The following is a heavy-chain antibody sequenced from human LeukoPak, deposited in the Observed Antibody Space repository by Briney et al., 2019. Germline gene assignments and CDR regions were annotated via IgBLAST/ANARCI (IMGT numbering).Heavy chain of an antibody. CDR1: GDSVSSTSDA. Sequence: SQTLSLTCAISGDSVSSTSDAWNWIRQSPSRGLEWLGRTYYRSKWYNEYVASVKGRITINPDTSKNQFSLQLNSVTAEDSAVYCCARSAAGTVDYWGQGTLVTVSS. CDR3: ARSAAGTVDY. CDR2: TYYRSKWYN. D-gene: IGHD6-13*01. V-gene: IGHV6-1*01. J-gene: IGHJ4*02.